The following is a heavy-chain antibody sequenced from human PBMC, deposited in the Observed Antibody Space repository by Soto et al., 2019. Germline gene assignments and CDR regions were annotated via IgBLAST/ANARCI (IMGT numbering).Heavy chain of an antibody. CDR3: ARGHDYGDYALWFDP. Sequence: LRLSCAASGFTFSDYYMSWIRQAPGKGLEWVSYISSSSSYTNYADSVKGRFTISRDNAKNSLYLQMNSLRAEDTAVYYCARGHDYGDYALWFDPWGQGTLVTVSS. CDR2: ISSSSSYT. CDR1: GFTFSDYY. D-gene: IGHD4-17*01. V-gene: IGHV3-11*06. J-gene: IGHJ5*02.